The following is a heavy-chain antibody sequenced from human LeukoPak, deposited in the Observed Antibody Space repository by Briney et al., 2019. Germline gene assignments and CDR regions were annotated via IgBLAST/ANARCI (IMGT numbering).Heavy chain of an antibody. CDR3: AKDIDTYYYGSGSIGSYFDY. D-gene: IGHD3-10*01. CDR1: GFTFSSYA. J-gene: IGHJ4*02. Sequence: GGSLRLSCAASGFTFSSYAMSWVRQAPGKGLEWVSAISGSGGSTYYADSVKGRFTISRDNSKNTLYLQMNSLRAEDTAVYYCAKDIDTYYYGSGSIGSYFDYWGQGTLVTVSS. CDR2: ISGSGGST. V-gene: IGHV3-23*01.